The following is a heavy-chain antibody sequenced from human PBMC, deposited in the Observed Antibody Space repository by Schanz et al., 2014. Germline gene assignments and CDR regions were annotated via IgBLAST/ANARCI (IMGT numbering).Heavy chain of an antibody. V-gene: IGHV1-46*01. CDR3: ARGGTRGFGMDV. CDR1: GNIFTNYY. J-gene: IGHJ6*02. Sequence: QVQLVQSGAEVKKPGASVKVTCKASGNIFTNYYIHWVRQAPGQGLEWMGIINPSGGNANYARKFQGRVTMTRDTSISTAYMELSSLRSDDTAIYYCARGGTRGFGMDVCGQGTTVTVAS. CDR2: INPSGGNA. D-gene: IGHD3-16*01.